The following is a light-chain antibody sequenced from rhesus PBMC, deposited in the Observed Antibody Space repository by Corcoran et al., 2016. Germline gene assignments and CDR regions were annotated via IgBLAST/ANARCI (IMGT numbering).Light chain of an antibody. CDR1: DNINYY. Sequence: DIQMTQSPSSLSASVGDRVTITCLASDNINYYLNWYQQKPGKAPKLLIYKASTLQSGVPSSFSGSGSGTEYTFTISSLQPEDVATYYGQHRYGSTRTFGQGTKVEIK. V-gene: IGKV1-74*01. CDR3: QHRYGSTRT. J-gene: IGKJ1*01. CDR2: KAS.